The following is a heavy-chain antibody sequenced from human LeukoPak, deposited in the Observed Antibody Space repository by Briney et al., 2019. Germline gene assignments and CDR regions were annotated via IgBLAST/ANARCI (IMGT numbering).Heavy chain of an antibody. J-gene: IGHJ4*02. Sequence: PGGSLRLSCAASGFTLSSYAMHWVRQAPGKGLEWVAVISYDGSNKYYADSVKGRFTISRDNSKNTLYLRMNSLRAEDTAVYYCARAGGIDYWGQGTLVTVSS. CDR3: ARAGGIDY. CDR1: GFTLSSYA. V-gene: IGHV3-30-3*01. D-gene: IGHD2-15*01. CDR2: ISYDGSNK.